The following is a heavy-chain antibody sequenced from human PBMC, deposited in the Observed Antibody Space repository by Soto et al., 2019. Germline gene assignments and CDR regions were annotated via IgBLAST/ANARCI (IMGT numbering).Heavy chain of an antibody. J-gene: IGHJ4*02. CDR1: GFTFDDYA. CDR2: ISWDGGST. Sequence: GGSLRLSCAASGFTFDDYAMHWVRQAPGKGLEWVSLISWDGGSTYYADSVKGRFTISRDNSKNSLYLQMNSLRAEDIALYYCAKTSGSYFDYWGQGTLVTVSS. V-gene: IGHV3-43D*03. CDR3: AKTSGSYFDY. D-gene: IGHD2-15*01.